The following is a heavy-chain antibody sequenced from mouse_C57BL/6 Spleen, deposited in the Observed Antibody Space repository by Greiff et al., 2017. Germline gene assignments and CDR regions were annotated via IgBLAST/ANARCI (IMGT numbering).Heavy chain of an antibody. V-gene: IGHV1-69*01. CDR2: IDPSASYT. CDR1: GYTFTSYW. Sequence: QVQLQQPGAELVMPGASVKLSCKASGYTFTSYWMHWVKQRPGQGLEWIGEIDPSASYTNYNQKFKGKSTLTVDKSSSTAYMQRSSLTSEDSAVYYCARNAPWFAYWGQGTLVTVSA. J-gene: IGHJ3*01. CDR3: ARNAPWFAY.